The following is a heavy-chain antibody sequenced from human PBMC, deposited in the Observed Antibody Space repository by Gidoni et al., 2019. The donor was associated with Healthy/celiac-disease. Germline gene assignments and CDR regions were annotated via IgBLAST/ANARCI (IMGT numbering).Heavy chain of an antibody. J-gene: IGHJ3*02. V-gene: IGHV3-23*01. CDR3: AKDLERYYDSSGYYPAFDI. CDR2: ISGSGGST. CDR1: GSTFLRDA. D-gene: IGHD3-22*01. Sequence: EVQLLESGGGFVQPGGYLRLSCAASGSTFLRDAMSWVRQAPGKGLEWVSAISGSGGSTYYADAVKGRFTISRDNSKNTLYLQMNSLRAEDTAVYYCAKDLERYYDSSGYYPAFDIWGQGTMVTVSS.